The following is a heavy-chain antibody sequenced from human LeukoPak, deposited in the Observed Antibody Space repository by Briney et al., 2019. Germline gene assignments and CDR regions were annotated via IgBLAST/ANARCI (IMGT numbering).Heavy chain of an antibody. J-gene: IGHJ4*02. V-gene: IGHV4-4*07. Sequence: SETLSLTCTVSRGSITPHYWSWIRQPAGKGLDWIGRISPTGSTNYNPSLNSRVTMSVDTSKNQLSLTLNSVTAADTAVYYCAREVGMATQFDYWGQGTLVTVSS. D-gene: IGHD5-24*01. CDR1: RGSITPHY. CDR2: ISPTGST. CDR3: AREVGMATQFDY.